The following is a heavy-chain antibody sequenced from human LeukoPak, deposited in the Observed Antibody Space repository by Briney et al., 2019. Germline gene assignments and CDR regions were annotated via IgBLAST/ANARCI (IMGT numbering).Heavy chain of an antibody. V-gene: IGHV3-48*03. J-gene: IGHJ4*02. CDR3: AKKGSYFDN. CDR1: GLTFSSFE. D-gene: IGHD3-10*01. CDR2: IGRSGTTR. Sequence: GSLRLSCAAPGLTFSSFEMNWVREAPGKGLEWISFIGRSGTTRYYADAVKGRFTISRDNAKNSLHLQMNSLRVEDTAVYYCAKKGSYFDNWGQGTLVTVSS.